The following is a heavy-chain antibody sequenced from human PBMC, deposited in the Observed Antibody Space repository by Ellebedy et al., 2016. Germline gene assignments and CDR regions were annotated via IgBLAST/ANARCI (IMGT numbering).Heavy chain of an antibody. CDR3: ARVIVGAPNWFDP. Sequence: SETLSLTCTVSGASISSSYYYWAWIRQPPGKGLEWIGSIYYSGSTNYNPSLKSRVTISVDKSKNQFSLKLSSVTAADTAVYYCARVIVGAPNWFDPWGQGTLVTVSS. D-gene: IGHD1-26*01. J-gene: IGHJ5*02. CDR1: GASISSSYYY. CDR2: IYYSGST. V-gene: IGHV4-39*07.